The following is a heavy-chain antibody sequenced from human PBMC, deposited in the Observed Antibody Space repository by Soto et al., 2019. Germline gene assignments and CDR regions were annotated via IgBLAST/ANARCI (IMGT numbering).Heavy chain of an antibody. V-gene: IGHV1-69*01. Sequence: QVQLVQSGAEVKKPGSSVKVSCKASGGTFSSYAISWVRQAPGQGLEWMGGLIPIVGTANYAQKFQGRVTITADESTSTAYMELSSLRSEDTAVYYCARAITVVTDYYYYGMDVWGQGTTVTVSS. D-gene: IGHD2-15*01. CDR1: GGTFSSYA. J-gene: IGHJ6*02. CDR3: ARAITVVTDYYYYGMDV. CDR2: LIPIVGTA.